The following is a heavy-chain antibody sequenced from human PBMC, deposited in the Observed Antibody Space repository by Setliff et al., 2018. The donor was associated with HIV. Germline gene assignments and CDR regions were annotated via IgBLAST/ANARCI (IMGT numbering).Heavy chain of an antibody. V-gene: IGHV3-43*01. D-gene: IGHD6-13*01. J-gene: IGHJ4*02. CDR1: GFTFDDYT. Sequence: GGSLRLSCAASGFTFDDYTMHWVRQAPGKGLEWVSLINWDGGSIFYADSVRGRFTISRDNAKNSLYLQMNSLRAEDTAVYYCAGEGIAAAGSYSYGFGQIDYWGQGTLVTVSS. CDR3: AGEGIAAAGSYSYGFGQIDY. CDR2: INWDGGSI.